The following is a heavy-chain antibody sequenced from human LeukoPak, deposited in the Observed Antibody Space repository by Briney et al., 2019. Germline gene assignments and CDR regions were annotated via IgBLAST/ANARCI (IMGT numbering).Heavy chain of an antibody. CDR1: GGSISGSSYY. V-gene: IGHV4-39*01. D-gene: IGHD3-10*01. CDR3: ARHLLWFGELRRILNWFDP. CDR2: IYYSGST. Sequence: SETLSLTCTVSGGSISGSSYYWGWIRQPPGKGLEWIGSIYYSGSTYYNPSLKSRVTISVDTSKNQFSLKLSSVTAADTAVYYCARHLLWFGELRRILNWFDPWGQGTLVTVSS. J-gene: IGHJ5*02.